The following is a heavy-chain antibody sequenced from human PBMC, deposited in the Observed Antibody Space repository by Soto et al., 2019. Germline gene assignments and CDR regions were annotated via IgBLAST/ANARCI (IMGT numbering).Heavy chain of an antibody. V-gene: IGHV2-5*02. D-gene: IGHD6-13*01. CDR2: IYWDDDE. CDR3: AHRRGAAAVAY. Sequence: QITLKESGPTLVKPTQTLTLTCSFSGFSLSSSGVAVGWIRQPPGKALEWLALIYWDDDERYSPSLQRRLTISKDTSKHQVVLRMTHMDPSDTGTYYCAHRRGAAAVAYWGQGTLVTVSS. CDR1: GFSLSSSGVA. J-gene: IGHJ4*02.